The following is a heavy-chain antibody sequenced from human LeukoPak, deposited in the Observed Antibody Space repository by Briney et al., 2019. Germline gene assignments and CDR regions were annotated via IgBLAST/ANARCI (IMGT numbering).Heavy chain of an antibody. D-gene: IGHD3-3*01. Sequence: SVKVSCKASGGTFISYAISWVRQAPGQGLEWMGGIIPIFGTANYAQKFQGRVTITADESTSTAYMELSSLRSEDTAVYYCASGLKYDFWSGNKFDYWGQGTLVTVS. CDR2: IIPIFGTA. CDR1: GGTFISYA. CDR3: ASGLKYDFWSGNKFDY. V-gene: IGHV1-69*13. J-gene: IGHJ4*02.